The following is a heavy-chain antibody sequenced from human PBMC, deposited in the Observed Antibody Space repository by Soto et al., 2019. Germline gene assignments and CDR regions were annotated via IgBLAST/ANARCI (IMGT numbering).Heavy chain of an antibody. CDR2: IYSGGST. Sequence: EVQLVESGGGLVQPGGSLRLSCAASGFTVSSNYMSWVRQAPGKGLEWVSVIYSGGSTYYADSVKGRFTISRDNSKNTLYLQMNSLRAEDTAVYYCASSYYDSSGYYSPVGYWGQGTLVTVSS. J-gene: IGHJ4*02. V-gene: IGHV3-66*01. CDR3: ASSYYDSSGYYSPVGY. D-gene: IGHD3-22*01. CDR1: GFTVSSNY.